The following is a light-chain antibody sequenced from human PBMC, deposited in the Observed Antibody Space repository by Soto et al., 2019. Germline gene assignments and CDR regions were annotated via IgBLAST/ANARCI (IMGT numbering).Light chain of an antibody. CDR1: QSVSSSY. CDR2: GAS. J-gene: IGKJ1*01. Sequence: VLTQSPGTLSLSPGERATLSCRASQSVSSSYLAWYQQKPGQAPRLLIYGASSRATGIPDRFSGSGSGTDFSLTISRLEPEDFAVYYCQQYGSSPRTFGQGTKVDIK. V-gene: IGKV3-20*01. CDR3: QQYGSSPRT.